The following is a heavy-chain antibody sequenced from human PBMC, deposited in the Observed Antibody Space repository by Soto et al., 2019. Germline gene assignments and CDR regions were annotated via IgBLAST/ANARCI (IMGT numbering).Heavy chain of an antibody. J-gene: IGHJ6*02. CDR3: VSDTARTYYYYAMDV. CDR1: GYSFISYW. D-gene: IGHD5-18*01. Sequence: LVASLTISCQDSGYSFISYWVGWVRTMPGNGLEWMGVIFPGDSGTRYSPSFQGHVTISVDKSISTAYLQWSSLKASDTAMYYCVSDTARTYYYYAMDVWGQGNKVNCSS. V-gene: IGHV5-51*01. CDR2: IFPGDSGT.